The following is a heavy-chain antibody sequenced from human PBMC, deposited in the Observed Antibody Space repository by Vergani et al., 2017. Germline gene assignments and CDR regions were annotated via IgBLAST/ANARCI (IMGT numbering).Heavy chain of an antibody. Sequence: QVQLVESGGGVVQPGRSLRLSCAASGFTFSSYGMHWVRQAPGEGLEWVAVIWYDGSNKYYADSVKGRFTISRDNSKNTLYLQMNSLRAEDTAVYYCARDPHYYGSGSPQGYWGQGTLVTVSS. J-gene: IGHJ4*02. CDR2: IWYDGSNK. V-gene: IGHV3-33*01. D-gene: IGHD3-10*01. CDR3: ARDPHYYGSGSPQGY. CDR1: GFTFSSYG.